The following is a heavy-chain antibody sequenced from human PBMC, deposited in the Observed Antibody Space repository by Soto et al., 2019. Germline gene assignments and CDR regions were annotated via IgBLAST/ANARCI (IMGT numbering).Heavy chain of an antibody. Sequence: LRLSCAASGFTFSDYYMSWIRQAPGKGLEWVSYISSSGSTIYYADSVQGRFTISKDASRNTVHLHMNSLRADDTATYFCVSWVSAHFDYWGHGTPVTVSS. CDR1: GFTFSDYY. D-gene: IGHD2-8*01. V-gene: IGHV3-11*01. J-gene: IGHJ4*01. CDR2: ISSSGSTI. CDR3: VSWVSAHFDY.